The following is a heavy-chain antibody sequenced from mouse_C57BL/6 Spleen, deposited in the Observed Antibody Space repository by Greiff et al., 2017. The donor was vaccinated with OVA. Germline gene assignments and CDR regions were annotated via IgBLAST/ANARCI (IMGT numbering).Heavy chain of an antibody. CDR2: IYPGDGDT. CDR1: GYAFSSYW. Sequence: QVQLQQSGAELVKPGASVKISCKASGYAFSSYWMNWVKQRPGKGLEWIGQIYPGDGDTNYNGKFKGKATLTADKSSSTAYMQRSSLTSEDSAVYFCAGYGSSYRYFDVWGTGTTVTVSS. J-gene: IGHJ1*03. V-gene: IGHV1-80*01. CDR3: AGYGSSYRYFDV. D-gene: IGHD1-1*01.